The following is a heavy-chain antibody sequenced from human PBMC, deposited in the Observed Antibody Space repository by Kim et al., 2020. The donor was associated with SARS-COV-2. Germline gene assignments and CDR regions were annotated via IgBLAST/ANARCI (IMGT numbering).Heavy chain of an antibody. CDR1: GYTFTSYY. Sequence: ASVKVSCKSSGYTFTSYYMHWVRQVPGQGLEWMGKVNPSGGYTKYAQKFQGRVTMTSDTSTTTFYMELSSLRSDDTAIYYCARDYSMVIIGRLDYWGQGTLVIVSS. J-gene: IGHJ4*01. V-gene: IGHV1-46*01. CDR3: ARDYSMVIIGRLDY. D-gene: IGHD3-3*01. CDR2: VNPSGGYT.